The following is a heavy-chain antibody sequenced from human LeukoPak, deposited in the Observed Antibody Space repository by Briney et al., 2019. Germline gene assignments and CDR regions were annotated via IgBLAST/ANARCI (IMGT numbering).Heavy chain of an antibody. CDR1: GGSISSYY. V-gene: IGHV4-59*01. CDR2: IYYSGST. CDR3: ARMNGGRGENNFGPRYFYYNYYMDV. J-gene: IGHJ6*03. Sequence: PSETLSLTCTVSGGSISSYYWSWIRQPPGKGLEWIGYIYYSGSTNYNPSLKSRVTISVDTSKNQFSLRLRSVTAADTAIYYCARMNGGRGENNFGPRYFYYNYYMDVWGKGATVTVS. D-gene: IGHD3/OR15-3a*01.